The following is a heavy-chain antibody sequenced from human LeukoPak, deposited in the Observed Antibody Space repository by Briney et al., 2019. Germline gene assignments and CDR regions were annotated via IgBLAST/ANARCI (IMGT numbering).Heavy chain of an antibody. CDR2: ISGSGDNT. CDR3: AGDIVVVPAAIPYYYYGMDV. V-gene: IGHV3-23*01. D-gene: IGHD2-2*02. Sequence: PGGSLRLSCAASGFTFDNYAMTWVRQAPGKGLEWVSGISGSGDNTYYADSVKGRFTISRDNSKNTLYLQMNSLRAEDTAVYYCAGDIVVVPAAIPYYYYGMDVWGQGTTVTVSS. CDR1: GFTFDNYA. J-gene: IGHJ6*02.